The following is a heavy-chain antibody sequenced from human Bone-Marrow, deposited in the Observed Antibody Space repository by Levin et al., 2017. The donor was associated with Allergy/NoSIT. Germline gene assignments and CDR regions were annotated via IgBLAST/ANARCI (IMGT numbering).Heavy chain of an antibody. J-gene: IGHJ4*02. CDR3: ARGGASSNDY. CDR2: IDPTRGAT. D-gene: IGHD6-13*01. Sequence: GESLKISCPVSGYTFSDYYIHWIRQTPGQGLEWIGWIDPTRGATQFSEKFHARVVLTRDSSIRTAYIELGKLRSDDTALYYCARGGASSNDYWGQGTLVTVSS. CDR1: GYTFSDYY. V-gene: IGHV1-2*02.